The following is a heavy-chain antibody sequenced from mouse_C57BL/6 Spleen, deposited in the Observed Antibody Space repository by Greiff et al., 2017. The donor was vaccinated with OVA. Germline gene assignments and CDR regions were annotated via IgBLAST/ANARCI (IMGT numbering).Heavy chain of an antibody. J-gene: IGHJ2*01. Sequence: EVMLVESGGGLVKPGGSLKLSCAASGFTFSDYGMHWVRQAPEKGLEWVAYISSGSSTIYYADTVKGRFTISRDNAKNTLFLQMTSLRSEDTAMYYCARSYDGYYYYFDYWGQGTTLTVSS. V-gene: IGHV5-17*01. CDR3: ARSYDGYYYYFDY. D-gene: IGHD2-3*01. CDR1: GFTFSDYG. CDR2: ISSGSSTI.